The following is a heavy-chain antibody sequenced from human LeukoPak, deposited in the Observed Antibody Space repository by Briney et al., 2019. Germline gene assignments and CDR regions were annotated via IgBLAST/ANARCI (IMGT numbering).Heavy chain of an antibody. D-gene: IGHD6-13*01. V-gene: IGHV1-8*01. CDR2: TNPISGYT. J-gene: IGHJ3*02. CDR1: GYTFTSYD. Sequence: GASVKVSCKASGYTFTSYDINWVRQATGQGLEWMGWTNPISGYTGSAQKFQGRVTMTRNTSISTAYMELSSLRSEDTAVYYCARGNRLYSSGWSSLAFDIWGQGTMVTVSS. CDR3: ARGNRLYSSGWSSLAFDI.